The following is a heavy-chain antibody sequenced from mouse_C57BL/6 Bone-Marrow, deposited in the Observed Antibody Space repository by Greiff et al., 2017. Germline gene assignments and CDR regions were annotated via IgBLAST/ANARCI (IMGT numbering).Heavy chain of an antibody. CDR1: GYTFTSYW. Sequence: QVQLQQPGAELVRPGSSVKLSCKASGYTFTSYWMHWVKQRPIQGLEWIGNIDPSDSETHYNQKFKDKATLTVDKSSSTAYMQLSSLTSEDSAVYYCERGGYDGGYYAMDYWGQGTSVTVSS. CDR3: ERGGYDGGYYAMDY. V-gene: IGHV1-52*01. J-gene: IGHJ4*01. D-gene: IGHD2-2*01. CDR2: IDPSDSET.